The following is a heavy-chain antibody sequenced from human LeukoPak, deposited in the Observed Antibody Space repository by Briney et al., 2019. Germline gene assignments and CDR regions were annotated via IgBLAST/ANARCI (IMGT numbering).Heavy chain of an antibody. Sequence: GGSLRLSCEGSGFTFSSHGMTWVRQAPGKGLDWVSGINGRGDDKYYRDSVKGRFTISRDNSRNTLYLLMNTLRADDTAVYYCVKMAGPERRHYLDSWGPGILVSVSS. CDR1: GFTFSSHG. CDR2: INGRGDDK. J-gene: IGHJ4*02. D-gene: IGHD1-1*01. V-gene: IGHV3-23*01. CDR3: VKMAGPERRHYLDS.